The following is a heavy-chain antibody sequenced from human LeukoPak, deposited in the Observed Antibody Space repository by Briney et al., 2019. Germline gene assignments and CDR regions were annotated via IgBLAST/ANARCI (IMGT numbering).Heavy chain of an antibody. CDR1: GFTFNTYW. D-gene: IGHD1-26*01. CDR2: IKHDGREK. V-gene: IGHV3-7*02. Sequence: GGSLRLSCAASGFTFNTYWMNWVRQAPGKGLEWVANIKHDGREKYYVDSVKGRFTISRDNSKNTLYLQMNSLRAEDTAVYYCALLEEVGANEFDYWGQGTLVTVSS. J-gene: IGHJ4*02. CDR3: ALLEEVGANEFDY.